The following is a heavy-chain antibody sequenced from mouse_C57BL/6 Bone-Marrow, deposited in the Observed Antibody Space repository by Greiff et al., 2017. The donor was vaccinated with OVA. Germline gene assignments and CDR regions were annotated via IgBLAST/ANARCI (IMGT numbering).Heavy chain of an antibody. Sequence: VQLQQSGPELVKPGASVKIPCKASGYTFTDYNMDWVKQSHGKSLEWIGDINPNNGGTIYNQKFKGKATLTVDKSSSTAYMELRSLTSEDTAVYYCARSGFYYYGSSRFAYWGQGTLVTVSA. V-gene: IGHV1-18*01. CDR3: ARSGFYYYGSSRFAY. CDR2: INPNNGGT. J-gene: IGHJ3*01. D-gene: IGHD1-1*01. CDR1: GYTFTDYN.